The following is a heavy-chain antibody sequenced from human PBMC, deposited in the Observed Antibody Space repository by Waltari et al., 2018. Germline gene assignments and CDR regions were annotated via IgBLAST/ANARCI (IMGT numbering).Heavy chain of an antibody. CDR1: GYTLTELS. D-gene: IGHD3-16*01. CDR2: FDPEDGET. CDR3: ATPLRRGGSAFDI. Sequence: QVQLVQSGAEVKKPGASVKVSCKVSGYTLTELSRHWVRQAPGKGLEWMGGFDPEDGETIYAQKFQGRVTKTEDTTTDTAYMELSSLRSEDTAVYYWATPLRRGGSAFDIWGQGTMVTVSS. V-gene: IGHV1-24*01. J-gene: IGHJ3*02.